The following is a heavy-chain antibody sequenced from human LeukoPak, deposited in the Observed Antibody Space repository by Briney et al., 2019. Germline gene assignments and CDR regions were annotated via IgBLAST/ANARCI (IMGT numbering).Heavy chain of an antibody. V-gene: IGHV1-58*02. CDR1: GFTFTSSA. Sequence: TSVKVSCKASGFTFTSSAMQWVRQARGQRLEWIGWIVVGSGNTNYAQKFQERVTITKDMSTSTAYMEQSSLRSEDTAVYYCAADFWSGYYGGGYYYYYKDVGGKGTTVTVSS. CDR2: IVVGSGNT. D-gene: IGHD3-3*01. CDR3: AADFWSGYYGGGYYYYYKDV. J-gene: IGHJ6*03.